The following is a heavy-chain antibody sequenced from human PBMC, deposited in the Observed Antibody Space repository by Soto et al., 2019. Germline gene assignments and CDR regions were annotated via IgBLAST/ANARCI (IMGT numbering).Heavy chain of an antibody. V-gene: IGHV5-10-1*01. CDR2: IDPSDSYT. Sequence: GESLKISCKGSGYSFTSYWISWVRQMPGKGLEWMGRIDPSDSYTNYSPSFQGHVTISADKSISTAYLQWSSLKASDTAMYYCARLYSYGILRGFYGMDVWGQGTTVTVSS. J-gene: IGHJ6*02. D-gene: IGHD5-18*01. CDR1: GYSFTSYW. CDR3: ARLYSYGILRGFYGMDV.